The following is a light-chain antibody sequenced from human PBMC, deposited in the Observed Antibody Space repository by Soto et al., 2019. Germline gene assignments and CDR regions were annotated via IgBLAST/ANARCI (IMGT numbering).Light chain of an antibody. V-gene: IGKV1-39*01. J-gene: IGKJ1*01. CDR1: QSISSY. Sequence: DIQMTQSPSSLSASVGDRVTITCRASQSISSYLNWYQQKPGKAPKLLIYAASSLQSGVPSRFSGSGSGTDFTLTISSLQPEDFATYYCQQSYSTPRTXGQGTK. CDR3: QQSYSTPRT. CDR2: AAS.